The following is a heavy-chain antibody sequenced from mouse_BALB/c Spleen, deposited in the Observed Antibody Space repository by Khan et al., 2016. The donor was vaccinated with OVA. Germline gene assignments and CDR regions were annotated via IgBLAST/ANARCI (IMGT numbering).Heavy chain of an antibody. D-gene: IGHD1-1*01. J-gene: IGHJ2*01. Sequence: VQLKQSGPGLVKPSQSLSLTCTVTGYSITSDYAWNWIRQFPGNKLEWMGFISYSGNTNYNPSLKSRISITRDTSKNQFFLQLNSVITEDTATYYCARVYGGDFDYWGQGTTLTVSS. CDR3: ARVYGGDFDY. CDR2: ISYSGNT. V-gene: IGHV3-2*02. CDR1: GYSITSDYA.